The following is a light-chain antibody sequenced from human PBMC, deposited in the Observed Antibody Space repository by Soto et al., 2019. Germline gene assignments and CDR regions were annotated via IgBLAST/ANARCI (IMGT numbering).Light chain of an antibody. CDR3: QPCVTSSQRT. Sequence: ETVLTHSPGTLSLSPGERATLSCRASHTISSSYLAWYQQNPGQAPRLLTYGISRSATGIPDRFSGSGSGRSLALTIDRLGPEDFVVYYGQPCVTSSQRTLGQGAMVDIK. CDR2: GIS. CDR1: HTISSSY. J-gene: IGKJ1*01. V-gene: IGKV3-20*01.